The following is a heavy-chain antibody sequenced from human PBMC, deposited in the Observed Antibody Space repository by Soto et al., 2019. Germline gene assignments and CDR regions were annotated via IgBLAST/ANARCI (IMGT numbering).Heavy chain of an antibody. Sequence: SGTLSLTCTVSGVSISSYYWSWIRQPPGKGLEWIGYIYYSGSTNYNPSLKSRVTISVDTSKNQFSLKLSSVTAADTAVYYCARDTYSNPRLAGIGPGWFDPWGQGTLVTVSS. D-gene: IGHD6-13*01. V-gene: IGHV4-59*01. CDR3: ARDTYSNPRLAGIGPGWFDP. J-gene: IGHJ5*02. CDR1: GVSISSYY. CDR2: IYYSGST.